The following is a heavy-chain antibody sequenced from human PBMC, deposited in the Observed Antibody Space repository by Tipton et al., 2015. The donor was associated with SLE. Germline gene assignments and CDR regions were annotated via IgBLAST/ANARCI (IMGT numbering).Heavy chain of an antibody. V-gene: IGHV4-61*01. D-gene: IGHD3-10*01. CDR2: IYYSGST. Sequence: TLSLTCTVSGGSVGSGSYYWSWIRQPPGKGLEWIGYIYYSGSTNYNPSLKSRVTISVDTSKNQFSLKLSSVTAADTAVYYCAREGTRYYYGSGSYLDYWGQGTLVTVSS. CDR3: AREGTRYYYGSGSYLDY. CDR1: GGSVGSGSYY. J-gene: IGHJ4*02.